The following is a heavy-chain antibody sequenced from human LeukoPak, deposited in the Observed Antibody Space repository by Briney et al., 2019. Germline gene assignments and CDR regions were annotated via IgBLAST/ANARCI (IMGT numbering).Heavy chain of an antibody. CDR2: IIPILGIA. CDR3: AREDWGDCSGGSCYAPLSYYGMDV. J-gene: IGHJ6*02. CDR1: GGTFSSYA. Sequence: ASVKVSCKASGGTFSSYAISWVRQAPGQGLEWMGRIIPILGIANYAQKFQGRVTITADKSTSTAYMELSSLRSEDTAVYYRAREDWGDCSGGSCYAPLSYYGMDVWGQGTTVTVSS. D-gene: IGHD2-15*01. V-gene: IGHV1-69*04.